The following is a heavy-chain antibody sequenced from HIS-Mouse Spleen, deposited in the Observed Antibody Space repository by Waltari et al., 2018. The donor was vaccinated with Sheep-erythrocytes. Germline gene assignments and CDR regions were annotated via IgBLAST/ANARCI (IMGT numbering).Heavy chain of an antibody. Sequence: QVQLQQWGAGLLKPSETLSLTCAVYGGSFSGYYWSWIRQPPGKGLEWIGEINHSGRTNYHPALKSRVTISVDTSKNQFSLKLSSVTAADTAVYYCALSVDLAGAFDIWGQGTMVTVSS. CDR1: GGSFSGYY. CDR3: ALSVDLAGAFDI. J-gene: IGHJ3*02. D-gene: IGHD6-19*01. V-gene: IGHV4-34*01. CDR2: INHSGRT.